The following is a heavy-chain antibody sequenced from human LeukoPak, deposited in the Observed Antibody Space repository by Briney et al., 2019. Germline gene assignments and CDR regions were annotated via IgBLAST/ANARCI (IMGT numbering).Heavy chain of an antibody. V-gene: IGHV1-2*02. D-gene: IGHD6-13*01. CDR1: GYTFTGYY. CDR3: ARDWIAAAGIDY. J-gene: IGHJ4*02. Sequence: WASVKVSCKASGYTFTGYYMHWVRQAPGQGLEWMGWINPNSGGTNYAQKFQGRVTMTWDTSISTAYMELSRLRSDDTAVYYCARDWIAAAGIDYWGQGTLVTVSS. CDR2: INPNSGGT.